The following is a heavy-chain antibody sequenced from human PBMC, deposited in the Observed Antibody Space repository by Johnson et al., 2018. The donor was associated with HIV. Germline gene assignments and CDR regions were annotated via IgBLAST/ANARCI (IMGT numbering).Heavy chain of an antibody. CDR3: ASGPTPGVAARGALVGAVDI. Sequence: QVQLVESGGGVVQPGGSLRLSCAASGFTFSSYGMHWVRQAPGKGLEWVAFIRYDGSNKYYADSVKGRFTISRDNSKNTLYLQMNSLRAEDTAVYYCASGPTPGVAARGALVGAVDIWGQGTMVTVSS. V-gene: IGHV3-30*02. CDR1: GFTFSSYG. D-gene: IGHD6-6*01. J-gene: IGHJ3*02. CDR2: IRYDGSNK.